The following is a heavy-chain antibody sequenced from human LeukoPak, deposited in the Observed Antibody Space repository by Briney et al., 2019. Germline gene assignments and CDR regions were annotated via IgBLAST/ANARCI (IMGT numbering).Heavy chain of an antibody. J-gene: IGHJ5*02. D-gene: IGHD2-2*01. CDR3: GRYCSSTSCYGYNWFDP. CDR1: GGSISSGGYY. CDR2: IYYSGST. Sequence: SQTLSLTCTVSGGSISSGGYYWSWIRQHPGKGLEWIGYIYYSGSTYYNPSLKSRVTISVDTSKNQFSLKLSSVTAADTAVYYCGRYCSSTSCYGYNWFDPWGPGTLVTVSS. V-gene: IGHV4-31*03.